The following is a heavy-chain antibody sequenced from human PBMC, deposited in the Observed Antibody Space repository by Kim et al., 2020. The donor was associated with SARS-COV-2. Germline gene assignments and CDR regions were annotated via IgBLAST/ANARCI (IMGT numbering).Heavy chain of an antibody. Sequence: GGSLRLSCATSGFSFSDFAVAWVRQAPGKGLEWVSSISGGGLTTYYTDSVRGRFTISRDTSTNTVVLQMNSLRPDDTAVYFCATDRVQSVTGSCFDNWGQGTLIVVSS. CDR1: GFSFSDFA. V-gene: IGHV3-23*01. J-gene: IGHJ4*02. CDR3: ATDRVQSVTGSCFDN. D-gene: IGHD2-15*01. CDR2: ISGGGLTT.